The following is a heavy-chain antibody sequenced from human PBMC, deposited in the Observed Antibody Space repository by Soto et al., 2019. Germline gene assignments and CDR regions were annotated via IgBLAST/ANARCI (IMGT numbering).Heavy chain of an antibody. V-gene: IGHV5-51*01. CDR2: IYPGDSDT. CDR1: GYTFISSW. D-gene: IGHD2-15*01. CDR3: ARGGYGGNHVDY. J-gene: IGHJ4*02. Sequence: GESLKISCRGSGYTFISSWIGWARQMPGKGLEWMGTIYPGDSDTRYSPSFEGHVTISADKSISTAYLQWRSVKAADSAVYFCARGGYGGNHVDYWGQGTQVTVSS.